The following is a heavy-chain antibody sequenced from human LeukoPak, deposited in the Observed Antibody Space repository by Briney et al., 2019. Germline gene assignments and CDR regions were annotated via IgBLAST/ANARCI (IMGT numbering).Heavy chain of an antibody. V-gene: IGHV4-34*01. J-gene: IGHJ4*02. CDR1: GGSXXXYY. Sequence: SXTXXXXGGSXXXYYWSWIRQPPGKGLEWIGEINHSGSTNYNPSLKSRVTISVDTSKNQFSLKLSSVTAADTAVYYCARGIAVAGTDSFDYWGQGTLVTVSS. D-gene: IGHD6-19*01. CDR3: ARGIAVAGTDSFDY. CDR2: INHSGST.